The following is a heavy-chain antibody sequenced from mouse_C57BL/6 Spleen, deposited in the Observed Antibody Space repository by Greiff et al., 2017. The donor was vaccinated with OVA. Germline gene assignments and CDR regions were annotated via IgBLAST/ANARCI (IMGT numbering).Heavy chain of an antibody. CDR3: ERRPYDYDGGWYFDV. D-gene: IGHD2-4*01. CDR1: GYTFTSYW. CDR2: IDPSDSET. V-gene: IGHV1-52*01. Sequence: QVQLQQPGAELVRPGSSVKLSCKASGYTFTSYWMHWVKQRPIQGLEWIGNIDPSDSETHYNQKFKDKATLTVDKSSSTAYMQLSSLTSEDSAVYYCERRPYDYDGGWYFDVWGTGTTVTVSS. J-gene: IGHJ1*03.